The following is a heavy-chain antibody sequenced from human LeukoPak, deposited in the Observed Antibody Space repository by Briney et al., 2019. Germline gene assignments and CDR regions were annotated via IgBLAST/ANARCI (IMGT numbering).Heavy chain of an antibody. V-gene: IGHV1-69*06. CDR1: GGTFSSYA. J-gene: IGHJ4*02. CDR2: IIPIFGTA. D-gene: IGHD5-18*01. Sequence: GASVKVSCKASGGTFSSYAISWVRQAPGQGLEWMGGIIPIFGTANYAQKFQGRVTITADKSTSTAYMELRSLRSDDTAVYYCARDPEDTAIRGLFDYWGQGTLVTVSS. CDR3: ARDPEDTAIRGLFDY.